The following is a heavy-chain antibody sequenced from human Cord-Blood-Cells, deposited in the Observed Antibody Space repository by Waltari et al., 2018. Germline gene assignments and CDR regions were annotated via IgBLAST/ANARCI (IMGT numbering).Heavy chain of an antibody. J-gene: IGHJ3*02. CDR2: IYYSGST. D-gene: IGHD7-27*01. CDR1: GGSISSSSYY. V-gene: IGHV4-39*01. Sequence: QLQLQESGPGLVKPSETLSLTCTVSGGSISSSSYYWGWIRQPPGKGLEWIGSIYYSGSTYYNPSLKSRVTISVDTSKNHVSLKLSSVTAADTAVYYCARQVLGISGIGVAFDIWGQGTMVTVSS. CDR3: ARQVLGISGIGVAFDI.